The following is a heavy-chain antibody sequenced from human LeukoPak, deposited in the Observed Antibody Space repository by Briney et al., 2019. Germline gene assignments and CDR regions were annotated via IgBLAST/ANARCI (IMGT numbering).Heavy chain of an antibody. Sequence: PGGSLRLSCAASGFTFNNYWMHWVRQVPGKGLQWVSRINKDGSLTNYAESVKGRFTVSRDNAKNTLYLQMNGLRAEDTAIYYCARSYRDYWGQGTQVTVSS. V-gene: IGHV3-74*01. CDR3: ARSYRDY. CDR2: INKDGSLT. J-gene: IGHJ4*02. CDR1: GFTFNNYW. D-gene: IGHD3-16*02.